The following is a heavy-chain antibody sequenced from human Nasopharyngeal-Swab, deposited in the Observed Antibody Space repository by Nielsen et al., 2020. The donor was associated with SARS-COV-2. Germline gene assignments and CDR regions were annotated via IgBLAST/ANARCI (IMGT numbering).Heavy chain of an antibody. V-gene: IGHV3-30-3*01. J-gene: IGHJ6*02. CDR1: GFTFSSYA. CDR2: ISYDGSNK. Sequence: GESLKISCAASGFTFSSYAMHWVRQAPGKGLEWVAVISYDGSNKYYADSVKGRFTISRDNSKNTLYLQMNSLGAEDTAVYYCAREMDVWGQGTTVTVSS. CDR3: AREMDV.